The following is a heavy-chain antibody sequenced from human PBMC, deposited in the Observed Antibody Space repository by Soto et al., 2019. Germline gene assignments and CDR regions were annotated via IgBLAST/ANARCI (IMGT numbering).Heavy chain of an antibody. CDR1: GFTFGVFA. CDR3: AKDRGTGDYGVNAVDI. CDR2: ISGRGENT. Sequence: EVQLLESGGGLVQPGGSLRLSCAASGFTFGVFAMSWVRQAPGKGLELVSTISGRGENTYYADSVKGRFTISRDNSKNTLNLQMKSLRGEDTAVYYCAKDRGTGDYGVNAVDIWGQGTMVTVAS. J-gene: IGHJ3*02. V-gene: IGHV3-23*01. D-gene: IGHD7-27*01.